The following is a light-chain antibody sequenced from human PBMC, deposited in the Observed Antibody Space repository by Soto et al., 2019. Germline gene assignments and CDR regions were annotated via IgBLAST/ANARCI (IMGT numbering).Light chain of an antibody. V-gene: IGKV3-15*01. CDR2: GAS. CDR1: QSVRNN. Sequence: EIVMTQSPVTLSVSPGERATLSCRASQSVRNNLAWYQQKRGRAPRLLIYGASTRATGIPARFSVSGSGTEFTLTISSLQSEDFAVYYCQHYESWPYTFGQGTKLEIK. J-gene: IGKJ2*01. CDR3: QHYESWPYT.